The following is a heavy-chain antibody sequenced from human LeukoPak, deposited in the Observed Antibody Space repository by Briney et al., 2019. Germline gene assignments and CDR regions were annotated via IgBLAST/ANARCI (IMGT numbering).Heavy chain of an antibody. J-gene: IGHJ4*02. Sequence: GESLTLSCAASGFTFSTYAMNWVRQAPGKGLEWVSAISGSGGSTYYADSVKGRFTISRDNSKNTLYLQMSSLRAEDTAVYYCAKWSPYGGNPGYWGQGTLVTVSS. CDR1: GFTFSTYA. CDR2: ISGSGGST. CDR3: AKWSPYGGNPGY. D-gene: IGHD4-23*01. V-gene: IGHV3-23*01.